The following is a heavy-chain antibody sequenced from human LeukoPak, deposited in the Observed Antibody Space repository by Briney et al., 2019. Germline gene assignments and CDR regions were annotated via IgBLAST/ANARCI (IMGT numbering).Heavy chain of an antibody. CDR2: IKEDGSEK. V-gene: IGHV3-7*03. J-gene: IGHJ4*02. Sequence: GGSLRLSCGASGFIFSDYWMSWVRQAPGKGLEWVAQIKEDGSEKYYIDSVKGRFIISRDNAKTLLYLQMDSLRPEDTAVYYCAREYVNCSSTSCRAGIRYSSGWYPIDLFYWGQGTLVTVSS. CDR1: GFIFSDYW. D-gene: IGHD2-2*01. CDR3: AREYVNCSSTSCRAGIRYSSGWYPIDLFY.